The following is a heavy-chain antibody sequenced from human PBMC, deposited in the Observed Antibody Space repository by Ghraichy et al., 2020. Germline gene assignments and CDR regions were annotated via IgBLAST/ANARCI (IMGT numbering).Heavy chain of an antibody. CDR3: ARGKVIAAAGRAFDY. V-gene: IGHV4-4*02. J-gene: IGHJ4*02. D-gene: IGHD2-21*01. CDR2: IYHSGST. Sequence: TLSLTCSVSADSITSPNWWTWFRQPPGKGLEWIGEIYHSGSTNYNPSLQSRVTIAVDKAKSQFSLKVTSVTAADTAVYYCARGKVIAAAGRAFDYWGQGTLVTVSS. CDR1: ADSITSPNW.